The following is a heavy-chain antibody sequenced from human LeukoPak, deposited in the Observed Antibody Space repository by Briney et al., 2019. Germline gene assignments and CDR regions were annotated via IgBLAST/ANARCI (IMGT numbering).Heavy chain of an antibody. J-gene: IGHJ4*02. CDR2: ISYDGSNK. D-gene: IGHD2-15*01. CDR3: AKPGRDCSGGSCYWATAPIDY. V-gene: IGHV3-30*18. Sequence: PGGSLRLSCAASGFTFSSYAMSWVRQAPGKGLEWVAVISYDGSNKYYADSVKGRFTISRDNSKNTLYLQMNSLRAEDTAVYYCAKPGRDCSGGSCYWATAPIDYWGQGTLVTVSS. CDR1: GFTFSSYA.